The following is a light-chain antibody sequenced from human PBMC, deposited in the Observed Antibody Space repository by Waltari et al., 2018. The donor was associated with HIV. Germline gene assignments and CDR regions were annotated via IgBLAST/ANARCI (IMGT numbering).Light chain of an antibody. CDR2: GAS. Sequence: EVVLTQSQGTLSLFPGDRTTLSCRASQIVSSSYLAWFQQKPGQVPRLLIYGASNRATGTPDRFSGSGSGTDFTLTISRLEPEDFAVYYCQQWGTFGQGTKLEIK. J-gene: IGKJ2*01. CDR3: QQWGT. V-gene: IGKV3-20*01. CDR1: QIVSSSY.